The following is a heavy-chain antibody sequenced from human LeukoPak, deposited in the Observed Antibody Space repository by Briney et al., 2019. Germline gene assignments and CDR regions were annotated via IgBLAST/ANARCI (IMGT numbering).Heavy chain of an antibody. Sequence: SVKVSCKASGGTFSSYAISWVRQAPGQGLEWMGRIIPILGIANYAQQFQGRVTITADKSTSTAYMELSSLRSADTAVYYCARAGMKTYDFWSGYSVSWFDPWGQGTLVTVSS. D-gene: IGHD3-3*01. CDR2: IIPILGIA. J-gene: IGHJ5*02. V-gene: IGHV1-69*04. CDR1: GGTFSSYA. CDR3: ARAGMKTYDFWSGYSVSWFDP.